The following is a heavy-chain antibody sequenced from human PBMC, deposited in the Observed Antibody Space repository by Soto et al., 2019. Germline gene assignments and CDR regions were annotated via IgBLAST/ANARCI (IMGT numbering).Heavy chain of an antibody. CDR1: GGTFSSYA. V-gene: IGHV1-69*13. Sequence: SVKVSCKASGGTFSSYAISWVRQAPGQGLEWMGGIIPIFGTANYAQKFQGRVTITADESTSTAYMELSSLRSEDTAVYYCARGGDIVVAVSIHYYGMDVWGQGTTVTVSS. D-gene: IGHD2-15*01. J-gene: IGHJ6*02. CDR2: IIPIFGTA. CDR3: ARGGDIVVAVSIHYYGMDV.